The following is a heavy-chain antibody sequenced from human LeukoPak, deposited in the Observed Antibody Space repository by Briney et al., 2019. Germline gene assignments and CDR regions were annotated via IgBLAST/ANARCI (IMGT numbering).Heavy chain of an antibody. CDR2: IHYSGST. CDR3: ARQKVAAASDWFDP. D-gene: IGHD6-13*01. Sequence: SETLSLTCTVSDGSISTYYWSWIRQPPGKGLEWIGYIHYSGSTNYNPSLKSRVTISVDTSKNQFSLKLSSVTAADTAVYYCARQKVAAASDWFDPWGQGTLVTVSS. V-gene: IGHV4-59*08. CDR1: DGSISTYY. J-gene: IGHJ5*02.